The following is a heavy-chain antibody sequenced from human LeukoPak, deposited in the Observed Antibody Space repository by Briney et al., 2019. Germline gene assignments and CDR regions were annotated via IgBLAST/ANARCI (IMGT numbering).Heavy chain of an antibody. CDR3: ARDSSLLWFGESVWGYDY. J-gene: IGHJ4*02. CDR1: GYTFTSYY. Sequence: GASVKVSCKASGYTFTSYYMHWVRQAPGQGLEWMGIINPSGGSTSYAQKFQGRVTMTRDTSISTAYMELSRLRSDDTAVYYCARDSSLLWFGESVWGYDYWGQGTLVTVSS. V-gene: IGHV1-46*01. D-gene: IGHD3-10*01. CDR2: INPSGGST.